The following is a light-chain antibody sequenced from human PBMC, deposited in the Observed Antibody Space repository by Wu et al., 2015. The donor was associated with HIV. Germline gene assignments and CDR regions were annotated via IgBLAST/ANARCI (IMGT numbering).Light chain of an antibody. CDR2: GAS. V-gene: IGKV3-15*01. CDR3: QQYNSWPLT. CDR1: QSVSSN. Sequence: DIVMTQSPATLSVSPGERATLSCRANQSVSSNLAWYHQKPGQAPRLLMYGASTRATGIPARFSGSGSGTEFTLTISSMQSEDFAVYYCQQYNSWPLTFGGGTKVEIK. J-gene: IGKJ4*01.